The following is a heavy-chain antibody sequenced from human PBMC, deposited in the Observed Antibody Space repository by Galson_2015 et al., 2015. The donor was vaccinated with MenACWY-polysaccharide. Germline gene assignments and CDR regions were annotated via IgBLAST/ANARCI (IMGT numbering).Heavy chain of an antibody. Sequence: SVKVSCKASGYNFNTFAITWVRQAPGQGLEWMGWIGGYNGNTNYAHQLQGRVIMTTDTSTSTAYMELRGLRSDDTAVYYCARLVWPGAHSSDHYYGMDVWGQGTTVTVSS. D-gene: IGHD1-1*01. CDR2: IGGYNGNT. J-gene: IGHJ6*02. CDR3: ARLVWPGAHSSDHYYGMDV. V-gene: IGHV1-18*01. CDR1: GYNFNTFA.